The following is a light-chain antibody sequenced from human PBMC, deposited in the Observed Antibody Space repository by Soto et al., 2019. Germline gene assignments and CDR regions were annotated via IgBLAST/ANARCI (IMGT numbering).Light chain of an antibody. V-gene: IGKV1-6*01. Sequence: AIQMTQSPSSLSASVGDRVTITCRASQDIRNELGWYQQRPGKAPKVLIYGASSLQGGVPSRFSGGGSGTDFTLTISSLQPEDVATYYCLQDHNYPRTFGQGTKVEIK. CDR3: LQDHNYPRT. J-gene: IGKJ1*01. CDR2: GAS. CDR1: QDIRNE.